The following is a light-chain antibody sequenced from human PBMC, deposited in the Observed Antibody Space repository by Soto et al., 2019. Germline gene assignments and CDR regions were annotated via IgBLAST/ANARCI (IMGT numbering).Light chain of an antibody. CDR1: QGISSW. V-gene: IGKV1-5*03. CDR3: QQYNSYRT. J-gene: IGKJ1*01. Sequence: DLPMTQSPSTLSASVGDRVTITCRASQGISSWLAWYQQKPGKAPKLLIYKASSLESGVPSRFSGSGSGTEFTLTISSLQPDDFATYYCQQYNSYRTFGQGTKVEIK. CDR2: KAS.